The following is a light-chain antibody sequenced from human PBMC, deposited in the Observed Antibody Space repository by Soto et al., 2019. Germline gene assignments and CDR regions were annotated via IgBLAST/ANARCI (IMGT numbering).Light chain of an antibody. CDR3: QQSYSIPPT. Sequence: DIQMTQSPSSLSASVGDRVTITCRASQSIINYLNWYQQKPGKAPQLLIYAASSLPGGVPTRFSGSGSGTDFTLTINNLQPEDFASYYWQQSYSIPPTFGQGTKLEV. CDR2: AAS. J-gene: IGKJ2*01. CDR1: QSIINY. V-gene: IGKV1-39*01.